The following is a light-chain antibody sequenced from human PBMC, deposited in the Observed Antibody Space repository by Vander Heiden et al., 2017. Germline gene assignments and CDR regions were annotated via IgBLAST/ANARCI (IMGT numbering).Light chain of an antibody. CDR1: NIGVKS. J-gene: IGLJ1*01. V-gene: IGLV3-21*02. CDR2: DCC. CDR3: LIWDSSSDHQV. Sequence: SYELTQPPSVSVAPGQTARVPCGGNNIGVKSVHWYQQKPGQAPVLVVCDCCDRPSGIPERFSGSRSGHTATLTISRVEAGDEADYYCLIWDSSSDHQVFGTGTQVTVL.